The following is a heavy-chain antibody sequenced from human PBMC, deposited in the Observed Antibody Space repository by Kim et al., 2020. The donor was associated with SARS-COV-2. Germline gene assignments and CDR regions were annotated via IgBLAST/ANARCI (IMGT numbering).Heavy chain of an antibody. CDR3: ARGLTAILWFGELLYAFDP. J-gene: IGHJ5*02. D-gene: IGHD3-10*01. CDR2: MNPNSGNT. CDR1: GYTFTSYD. V-gene: IGHV1-8*01. Sequence: ASVKVSCKASGYTFTSYDINWVRQATGQGLEWMGWMNPNSGNTGYAQKFQGRVTMTRNTSISTAYMELSSLRSEDTAVYYCARGLTAILWFGELLYAFDPWGQGTLVTVSS.